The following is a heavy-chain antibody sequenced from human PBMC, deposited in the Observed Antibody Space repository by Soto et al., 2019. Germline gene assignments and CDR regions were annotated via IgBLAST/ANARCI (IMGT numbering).Heavy chain of an antibody. V-gene: IGHV4-4*03. CDR2: IYHSGTT. CDR3: ARRGDGSGSLDY. CDR1: GGSISSSTW. Sequence: QVQLQESGPGLVKPPGTLSLTCGVSGGSISSSTWWSWVRLPPGKGLEWIGEIYHSGTTNYNPSLKSRVTISVDKSKNQFSLKMSFLTAADTAVYYCARRGDGSGSLDYWGQGTLVTVFS. D-gene: IGHD3-10*01. J-gene: IGHJ4*02.